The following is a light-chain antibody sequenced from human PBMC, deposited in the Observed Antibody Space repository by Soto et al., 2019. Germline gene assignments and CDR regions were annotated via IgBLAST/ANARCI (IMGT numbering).Light chain of an antibody. CDR1: HSVSSSY. V-gene: IGKV3-20*01. Sequence: VLKQSPGTLSLSPWERATLSCRASHSVSSSYLAWYQQKPGQAPRLLIYGASGRATGIPDRFSGSGSGTDFTLTISRLEPEDFAVYYCQQYGSSPFTFGPGTKVDIK. J-gene: IGKJ3*01. CDR2: GAS. CDR3: QQYGSSPFT.